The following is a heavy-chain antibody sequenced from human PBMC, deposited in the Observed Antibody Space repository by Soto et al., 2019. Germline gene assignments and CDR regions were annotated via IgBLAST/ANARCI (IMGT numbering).Heavy chain of an antibody. CDR3: ANRVGSMVPGRVNYFDY. CDR2: LSGDGGRT. V-gene: IGHV3-23*04. J-gene: IGHJ4*02. D-gene: IGHD2-15*01. CDR1: GFTFSSYA. Sequence: EVQLVESGGALVQPGGSLRLSCAASGFTFSSYAMPWVRQAPGKGLEWVATLSGDGGRTYYADSVEGRFAISRDTSTNTLDLEMNSLMAEDTAIYYCANRVGSMVPGRVNYFDYWGQGSLVTVSS.